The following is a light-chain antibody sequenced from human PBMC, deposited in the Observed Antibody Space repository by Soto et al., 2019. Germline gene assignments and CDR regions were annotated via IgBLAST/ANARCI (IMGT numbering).Light chain of an antibody. J-gene: IGLJ3*02. CDR2: DVS. CDR3: SSYTCSSTLGV. Sequence: QSALTQPASVSGSPGQSITISCTGTSSDVGGYNHVSWYQQHPGKAPKLMIYDVSNRPSGVSNRFSGSTSGNTASLTISGLQAEDEADYYCSSYTCSSTLGVFGGGTKLTVL. V-gene: IGLV2-14*01. CDR1: SSDVGGYNH.